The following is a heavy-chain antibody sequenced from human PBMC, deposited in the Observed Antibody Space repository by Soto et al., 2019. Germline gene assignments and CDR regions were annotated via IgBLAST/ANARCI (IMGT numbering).Heavy chain of an antibody. D-gene: IGHD3-9*01. Sequence: GESLKISCQGSGYSFTNYWIGWVRQMPGKGLEWMGIIYPGDSDTRYSPSFQGQVTISADKSISTAYLQWSSLKASDTAMYYCARNYDILTGPGDYYYYYGMDVWGQGTTVTAP. CDR2: IYPGDSDT. CDR1: GYSFTNYW. V-gene: IGHV5-51*01. J-gene: IGHJ6*02. CDR3: ARNYDILTGPGDYYYYYGMDV.